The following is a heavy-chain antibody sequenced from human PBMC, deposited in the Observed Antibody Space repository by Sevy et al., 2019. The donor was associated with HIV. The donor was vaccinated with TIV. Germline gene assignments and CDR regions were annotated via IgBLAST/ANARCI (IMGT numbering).Heavy chain of an antibody. CDR3: ARRGYYDSSGYYLNWYFDL. V-gene: IGHV3-21*01. CDR1: GFTFSSYS. J-gene: IGHJ2*01. CDR2: ISSSSSYI. D-gene: IGHD3-22*01. Sequence: GESLKISCAASGFTFSSYSMNWVRQAPGKGLEWVSFISSSSSYIYYADSVKGRFTISRDNAKNSLYLQMNSLRAEDTAVYYCARRGYYDSSGYYLNWYFDLWGRGTLVTVSS.